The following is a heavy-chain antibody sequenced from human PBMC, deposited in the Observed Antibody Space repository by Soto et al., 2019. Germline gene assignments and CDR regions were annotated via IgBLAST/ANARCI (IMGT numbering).Heavy chain of an antibody. D-gene: IGHD3-3*01. CDR1: GITFWSRA. V-gene: IGHV3-23*01. Sequence: HHGGSLRLSCVPSGITFWSRAMMWVRQSGVHALEWVSTITDTGGDTKYADSVRGRFTMSRDNSKKTLYLQMNSLRVEDSALYYCAKRQSFDFWSGYLPFFDYWGQGTPVTVSS. CDR3: AKRQSFDFWSGYLPFFDY. CDR2: ITDTGGDT. J-gene: IGHJ4*02.